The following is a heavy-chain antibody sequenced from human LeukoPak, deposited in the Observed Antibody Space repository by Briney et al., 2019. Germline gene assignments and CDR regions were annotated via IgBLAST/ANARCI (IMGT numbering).Heavy chain of an antibody. CDR3: AKKYYYDSSGYYRY. CDR2: IYTSGST. CDR1: GGSISSGSYY. D-gene: IGHD3-22*01. J-gene: IGHJ4*02. Sequence: SETLSLTCTVSGGSISSGSYYWSWIRQPAGKGLEWIGRIYTSGSTNYNPSLKSRVTISVDTSKNQFSLKMSSVTAADTAVYYCAKKYYYDSSGYYRYWGQGTLVTVSS. V-gene: IGHV4-61*02.